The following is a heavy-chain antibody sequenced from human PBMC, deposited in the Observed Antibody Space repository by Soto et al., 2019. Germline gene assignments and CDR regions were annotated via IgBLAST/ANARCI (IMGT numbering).Heavy chain of an antibody. CDR3: TRDASTTWYYYYYYMDV. Sequence: GGSLRLSCAASGFTVSSNYMSWVRQAPGKGLEWVSVIYSGGSTYYADSVKGRFIISRHNSKNTLYLQMNSLRAEDTAVYYCTRDASTTWYYYYYYMDVWGKGTTVTVSS. D-gene: IGHD4-17*01. CDR1: GFTVSSNY. V-gene: IGHV3-53*04. CDR2: IYSGGST. J-gene: IGHJ6*03.